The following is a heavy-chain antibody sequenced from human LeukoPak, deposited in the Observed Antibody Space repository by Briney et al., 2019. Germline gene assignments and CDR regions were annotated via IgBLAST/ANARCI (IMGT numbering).Heavy chain of an antibody. CDR3: ARGGNALDY. CDR2: IYSSGST. J-gene: IGHJ4*02. D-gene: IGHD4-23*01. Sequence: SETLSLTCTVSGGSISSTNYYWGWIRQPPGKGLEWIGSIYSSGSTYYNPSLKSPVTIFVDTSKSQFSLKLSSVTAADTAVYYCARGGNALDYWGQGTLVTVSS. V-gene: IGHV4-39*07. CDR1: GGSISSTNYY.